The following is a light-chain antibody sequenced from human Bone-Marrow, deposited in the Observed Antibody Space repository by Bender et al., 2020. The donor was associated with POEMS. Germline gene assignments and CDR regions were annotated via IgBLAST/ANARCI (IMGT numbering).Light chain of an antibody. V-gene: IGLV3-25*03. CDR3: QSVDTSGPLGV. CDR1: ALPKQY. Sequence: SYELTQPPSVSVSPGQTARITCSGDALPKQYAYWYQQKPGQAPVLMIYKDSERPSGIPERFSGSSSGTTVTLTISGVQAEDGADYYCQSVDTSGPLGVFGGGTKLTVL. J-gene: IGLJ3*02. CDR2: KDS.